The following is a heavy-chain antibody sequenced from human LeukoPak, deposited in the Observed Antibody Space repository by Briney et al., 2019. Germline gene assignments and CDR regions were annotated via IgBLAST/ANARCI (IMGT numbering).Heavy chain of an antibody. CDR1: GGSFSGYY. Sequence: PSETLSLTCAVYGGSFSGYYWSWIRQPPGKGLEWIGEINHSGSNNYNPSLKSRVTISVDTSKNQFSLKLSSVTAADTAVYYCARGGGSYSDYWGQGTLVTVSS. V-gene: IGHV4-34*01. CDR2: INHSGSN. D-gene: IGHD1-26*01. CDR3: ARGGGSYSDY. J-gene: IGHJ4*02.